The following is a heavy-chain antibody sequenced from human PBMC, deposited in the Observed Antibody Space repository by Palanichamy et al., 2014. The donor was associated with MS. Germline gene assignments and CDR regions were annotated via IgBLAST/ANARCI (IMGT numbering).Heavy chain of an antibody. CDR2: IYHSGST. CDR1: GGSISSSNW. D-gene: IGHD2-15*01. J-gene: IGHJ5*02. CDR3: ARDRGYCSGGSCYRRFDP. Sequence: QVQLQESGPGLVKPSGTLSLTCAVSGGSISSSNWWSWVRQPPGKGLEWIGEIYHSGSTNYNPSLKSRVTISVDKSKNQFSLKLSSVTAAGTAVYYCARDRGYCSGGSCYRRFDPWGQGTLVTVSS. V-gene: IGHV4-4*02.